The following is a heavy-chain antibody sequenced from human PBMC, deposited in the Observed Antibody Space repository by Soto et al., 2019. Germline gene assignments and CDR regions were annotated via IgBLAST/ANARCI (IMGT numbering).Heavy chain of an antibody. CDR1: GDSVSSGGYY. CDR3: ATQEVGGSYVYTFDP. D-gene: IGHD1-26*01. Sequence: SETLSLTCIVSGDSVSSGGYYWGWTRQPPGKGLEWIGSIYYSGSTYYNPSLKSRVTISVDTSKNQFSLKLSSVTAADTAVYYCATQEVGGSYVYTFDPWGQGTLVTVSS. CDR2: IYYSGST. V-gene: IGHV4-39*01. J-gene: IGHJ5*02.